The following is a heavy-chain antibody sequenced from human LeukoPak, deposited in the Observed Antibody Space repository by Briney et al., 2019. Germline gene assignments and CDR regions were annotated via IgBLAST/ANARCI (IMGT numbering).Heavy chain of an antibody. V-gene: IGHV3-33*06. Sequence: GGSLRLSCAASGFTFSSYGMHWVRQAPGKGLEWVAVIWYDGSNKYYADSVKGRFTISRDNSKNTLYLQMNSLRAEDTAVYYCAKDKRFLATHFDYWGQGTLVTVSS. J-gene: IGHJ4*02. CDR2: IWYDGSNK. D-gene: IGHD3-3*01. CDR1: GFTFSSYG. CDR3: AKDKRFLATHFDY.